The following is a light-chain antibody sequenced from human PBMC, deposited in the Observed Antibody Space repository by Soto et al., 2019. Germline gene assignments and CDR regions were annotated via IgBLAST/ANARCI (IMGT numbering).Light chain of an antibody. J-gene: IGLJ2*01. V-gene: IGLV2-14*01. CDR1: SSDVGGYNY. CDR2: DVS. Sequence: QSALTQPASVSGSXXXSXTXSCTGTSSDVGGYNYVSWYQQHPGKAPKLMIYDVSNRPSGVSNRFSGSKSGNTASLTISGLQAEDEADYYCSSYTSSSTYVVFGGGTKLTVL. CDR3: SSYTSSSTYVV.